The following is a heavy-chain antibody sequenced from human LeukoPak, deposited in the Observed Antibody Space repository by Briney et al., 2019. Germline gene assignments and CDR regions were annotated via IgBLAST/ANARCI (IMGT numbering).Heavy chain of an antibody. CDR3: ASPKYGSESTFDY. CDR2: IIPIFGTA. V-gene: IGHV1-69*05. Sequence: ASSVKVSCKASGGTFSSYAISWVRQAPGQGLEWMGGIIPIFGTANYAQKFQGRVTITTDESTSTAYMELSSLRSEDTAVYYCASPKYGSESTFDYWGQGTLVTVSS. CDR1: GGTFSSYA. J-gene: IGHJ4*02. D-gene: IGHD6-25*01.